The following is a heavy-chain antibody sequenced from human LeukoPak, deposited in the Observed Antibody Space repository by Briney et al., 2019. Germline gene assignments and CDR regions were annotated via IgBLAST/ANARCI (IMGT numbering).Heavy chain of an antibody. CDR1: GGSISSGGYY. D-gene: IGHD2-2*02. CDR3: ARDGGRNIVVVPAAIPLSRNDAFDI. CDR2: VYYSGST. J-gene: IGHJ3*02. Sequence: SETLSLTCTVSGGSISSGGYYWSWIRQHPGKGLEWIGYVYYSGSTYYNPSLKSRVTISVDTSKNQFSLKLSSVTAADTAVYYCARDGGRNIVVVPAAIPLSRNDAFDIWGQGTMVTVSS. V-gene: IGHV4-31*03.